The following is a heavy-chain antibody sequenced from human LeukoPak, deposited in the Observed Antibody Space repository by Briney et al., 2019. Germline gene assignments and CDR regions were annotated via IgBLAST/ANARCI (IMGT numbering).Heavy chain of an antibody. CDR2: IYHSGRT. D-gene: IGHD6-13*01. CDR3: ARGDSSSWYWYNWFDP. Sequence: SETLSLTCTVSGYSISSGYYWGWIRQPPGKGLEWIGSIYHSGRTYYNPSLKSRVTISVDTSKNQFSLKLSSVTAADTAVYYCARGDSSSWYWYNWFDPWGQGTLVTVSS. V-gene: IGHV4-38-2*02. J-gene: IGHJ5*02. CDR1: GYSISSGYY.